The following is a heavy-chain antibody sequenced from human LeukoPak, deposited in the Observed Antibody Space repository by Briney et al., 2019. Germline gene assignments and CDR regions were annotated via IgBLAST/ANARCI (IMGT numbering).Heavy chain of an antibody. J-gene: IGHJ4*02. Sequence: SETLSLTCTVSGGSISSSSYYWGWIRQPPGKGLEWIGSIYYSGSTYYNPSLKSRVTISVDTSKNQFSLKLSSVTAADTAVYYCARREGDSSGYYYAPFEYWGQGTLVTVSS. CDR3: ARREGDSSGYYYAPFEY. V-gene: IGHV4-39*01. D-gene: IGHD3-22*01. CDR1: GGSISSSSYY. CDR2: IYYSGST.